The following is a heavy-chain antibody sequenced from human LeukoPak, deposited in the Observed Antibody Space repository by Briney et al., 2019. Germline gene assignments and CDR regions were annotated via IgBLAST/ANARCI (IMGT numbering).Heavy chain of an antibody. V-gene: IGHV1-69*01. Sequence: AASVKVSCKASGGTFSSYAISWVRQAPGQGLEWMGGIIPIFGTANYAQKFQGRVTITADESTSTAYMELSSLRSEDTAVCYCARSPYYYDSSGYFDYWGQGTLVTVSS. CDR3: ARSPYYYDSSGYFDY. J-gene: IGHJ4*02. D-gene: IGHD3-22*01. CDR2: IIPIFGTA. CDR1: GGTFSSYA.